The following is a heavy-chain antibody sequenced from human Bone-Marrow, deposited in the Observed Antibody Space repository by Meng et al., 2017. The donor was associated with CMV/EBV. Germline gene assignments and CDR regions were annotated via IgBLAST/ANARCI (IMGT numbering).Heavy chain of an antibody. J-gene: IGHJ6*02. D-gene: IGHD2-2*01. Sequence: ASVKVSCKASGYIFSSYGIGWVRQSPGQGLEWMGWIGPDNGNIKYAQKYQGRLTMTTDTSASTAYMELRSLTSDDTAVYYCTRTPETLYQLLFSRVPPYYYYGMDVWGQGTTVTVSS. CDR1: GYIFSSYG. CDR3: TRTPETLYQLLFSRVPPYYYYGMDV. CDR2: IGPDNGNI. V-gene: IGHV1-18*01.